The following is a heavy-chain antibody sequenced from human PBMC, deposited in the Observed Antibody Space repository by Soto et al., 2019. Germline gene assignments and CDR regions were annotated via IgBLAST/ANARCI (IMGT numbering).Heavy chain of an antibody. CDR1: GGTFSSYT. V-gene: IGHV1-69*02. Sequence: ASVKVSCKASGGTFSSYTISWVRQAPGQGLEWMGRIIPILGIANYAQKFQGRVTITADKSTSTAYMELSSLRSEDTAVYYCATTTRMDKDYGDYVRRLRYFDYWGQGTLVTVSS. CDR3: ATTTRMDKDYGDYVRRLRYFDY. D-gene: IGHD4-17*01. J-gene: IGHJ4*02. CDR2: IIPILGIA.